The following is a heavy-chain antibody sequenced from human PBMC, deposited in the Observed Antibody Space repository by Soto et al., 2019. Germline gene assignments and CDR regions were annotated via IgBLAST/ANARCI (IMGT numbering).Heavy chain of an antibody. CDR1: GGSISSSNW. V-gene: IGHV4-4*02. J-gene: IGHJ2*01. D-gene: IGHD6-13*01. Sequence: SEALSLTCAVSGGSISSSNWWSWVRQPPGKGLEWIGEIYHSGSTNYNPSLKSRVTISVDKSKNQFSLKLSSVTAADTAVYYCAALVSYWYFDLWGRGTLVTVSS. CDR2: IYHSGST. CDR3: AALVSYWYFDL.